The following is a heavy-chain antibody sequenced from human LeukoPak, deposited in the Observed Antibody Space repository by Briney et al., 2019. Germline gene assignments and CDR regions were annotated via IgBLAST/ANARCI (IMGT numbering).Heavy chain of an antibody. CDR2: IYYSGST. D-gene: IGHD1-26*01. J-gene: IGHJ4*02. V-gene: IGHV4-39*01. Sequence: SETLSLTCTVSGGSISSSSYYWGWIRQPPGKGLEWIGSIYYSGSTYYNPSLKSRVTISVDTSKNQFSLKLSSVTAADTAVYYCARFPGSYLLIDYWGQGTLVTVSS. CDR1: GGSISSSSYY. CDR3: ARFPGSYLLIDY.